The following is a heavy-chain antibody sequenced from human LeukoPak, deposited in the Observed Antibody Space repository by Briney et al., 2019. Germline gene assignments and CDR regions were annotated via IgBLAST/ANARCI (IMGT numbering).Heavy chain of an antibody. CDR3: ARVLAGATYFDY. CDR1: GFTFSRYE. Sequence: QAGGSLRLSCAASGFTFSRYEMNWVRQAPGKGLEWLSYISSSGSIMYYADSVKGRITISRDNAKNSLYLQKNSLRAEDTAVYYCARVLAGATYFDYWGQGTLVTVSS. V-gene: IGHV3-48*03. CDR2: ISSSGSIM. J-gene: IGHJ4*01. D-gene: IGHD1-26*01.